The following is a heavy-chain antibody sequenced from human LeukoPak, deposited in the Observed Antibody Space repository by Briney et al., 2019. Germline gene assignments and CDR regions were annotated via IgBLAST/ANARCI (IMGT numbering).Heavy chain of an antibody. J-gene: IGHJ5*02. Sequence: QTGGSLRLSCAASGFTFSTYYMSWVRQAPGTGLEWVANIKQDGSEKYYVDSVKGRFTISRDNAKNSLSLQMNSLRAEDTAVYYCARDGEVGVGRWFDPWGQGTLVTVSS. D-gene: IGHD1-26*01. CDR1: GFTFSTYY. CDR2: IKQDGSEK. V-gene: IGHV3-7*01. CDR3: ARDGEVGVGRWFDP.